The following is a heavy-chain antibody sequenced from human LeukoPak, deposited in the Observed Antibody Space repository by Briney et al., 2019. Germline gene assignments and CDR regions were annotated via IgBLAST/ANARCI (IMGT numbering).Heavy chain of an antibody. D-gene: IGHD6-19*01. CDR1: GGSFSGYY. Sequence: PSETLSLTCAVYGGSFSGYYWSWIRQPPGKGLEWIGGINHSGSTNYNPSLKSRVTISVDTSKNQFSLKLSSVTAADTAVYYCARLRQWLVPGYFQHWGQGTLVTVSS. CDR3: ARLRQWLVPGYFQH. J-gene: IGHJ1*01. V-gene: IGHV4-34*01. CDR2: INHSGST.